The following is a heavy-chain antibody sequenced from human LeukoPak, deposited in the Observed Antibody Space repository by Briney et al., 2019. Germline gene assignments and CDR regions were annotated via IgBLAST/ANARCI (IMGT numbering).Heavy chain of an antibody. CDR3: ASSHRYNWNYAFRRSYYYYYMDF. Sequence: PSEALSLTCTVSGGSISSGGYYWSWIRQHPRKGLGWIGYNYYSGSTYYNPSPQGRVTISVDTSKNQFSLKLRSVTAADTAVYYCASSHRYNWNYAFRRSYYYYYMDFWRKGTTVTVSS. V-gene: IGHV4-31*03. CDR2: NYYSGST. J-gene: IGHJ6*03. CDR1: GGSISSGGYY. D-gene: IGHD1-7*01.